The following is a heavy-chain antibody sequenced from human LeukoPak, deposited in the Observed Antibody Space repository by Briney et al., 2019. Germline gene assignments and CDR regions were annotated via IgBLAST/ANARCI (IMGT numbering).Heavy chain of an antibody. D-gene: IGHD6-19*01. CDR2: IYYSRST. Sequence: SETLSLTCTVSGGSISSSSYYWGWIRQPPGKGLEWIGSIYYSRSTYYNPSLKSRVTISVDTSKNQFSLKLSSVTAADTAVYYCARHDGSGHPFDYWGQGTLVTVSS. V-gene: IGHV4-39*01. CDR1: GGSISSSSYY. J-gene: IGHJ4*02. CDR3: ARHDGSGHPFDY.